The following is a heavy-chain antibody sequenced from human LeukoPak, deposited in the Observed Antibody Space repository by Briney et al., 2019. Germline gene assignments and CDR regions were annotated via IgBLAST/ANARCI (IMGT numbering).Heavy chain of an antibody. Sequence: GGSLRLSCAASGFTFSSYEMNWVRQTPGKGLEWISYISSSGTTIYYADSVKGRFTISRDNAKNSLYLQMNSLRAEDTAVYYCAELGITMFGGVWGKGTTVTISS. CDR2: ISSSGTTI. V-gene: IGHV3-48*03. D-gene: IGHD3-10*02. CDR1: GFTFSSYE. CDR3: AELGITMFGGV. J-gene: IGHJ6*04.